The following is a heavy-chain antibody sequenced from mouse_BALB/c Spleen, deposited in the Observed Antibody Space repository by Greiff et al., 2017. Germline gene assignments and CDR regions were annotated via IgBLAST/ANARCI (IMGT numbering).Heavy chain of an antibody. D-gene: IGHD2-2*01. CDR1: GYTFTSYY. Sequence: VQLQQSGAELVKPGASVKLSCKASGYTFTSYYMYWVKQRPGQGLEWIGEINPSNGGTNFNEKFKSKATLTVDKSSSTAYMQLSSLTSEDSAVYYCTRDGYDSWFAYWGQETLVTVSA. J-gene: IGHJ3*01. CDR3: TRDGYDSWFAY. V-gene: IGHV1S81*02. CDR2: INPSNGGT.